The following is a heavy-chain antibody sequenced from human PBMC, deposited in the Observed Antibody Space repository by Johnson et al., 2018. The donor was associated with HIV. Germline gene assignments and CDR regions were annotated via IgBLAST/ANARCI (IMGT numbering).Heavy chain of an antibody. J-gene: IGHJ3*01. CDR2: ISYDGSTN. Sequence: QLVESGGGVVQPGRSLRLSCAASGFTFSTYAIHWVRQAPGKGLEWVAIISYDGSTNYYADSVKGRFTISRDNSKNSLYLQMNTLRAEDTAVYYCARDQRGGYSYGDAFDFWGQGTVVSVST. CDR3: ARDQRGGYSYGDAFDF. D-gene: IGHD5-18*01. V-gene: IGHV3-30-3*01. CDR1: GFTFSTYA.